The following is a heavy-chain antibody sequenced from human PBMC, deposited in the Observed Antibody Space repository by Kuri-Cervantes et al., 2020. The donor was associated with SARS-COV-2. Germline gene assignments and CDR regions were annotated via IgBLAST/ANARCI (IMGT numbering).Heavy chain of an antibody. J-gene: IGHJ6*02. Sequence: GGSLRLSCAASGFTVSSNYMSGVRQAPGKGLEWVAVIYSGGSTYYADSVKGRFTISRDNSKNTLYLQMNSLRAEDTAVYYCARDANRITIFGVVIIPWVGDVWGQGTTVTVSS. D-gene: IGHD3-3*01. CDR1: GFTVSSNY. CDR3: ARDANRITIFGVVIIPWVGDV. CDR2: IYSGGST. V-gene: IGHV3-66*01.